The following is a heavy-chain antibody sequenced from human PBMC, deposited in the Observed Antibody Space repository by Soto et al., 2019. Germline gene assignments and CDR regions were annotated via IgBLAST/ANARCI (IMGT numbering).Heavy chain of an antibody. Sequence: QVQLQESGPGLVKPSETLSLTCTVSGGSVSSGSYYWSWIRQPPGKGLEWIGYIYYSGSTNYNPSLKSLVTLSVDTSKNQFSLKLSSVTAADTAVYYCARDRAHEVFDYWGQGTLVTVSS. V-gene: IGHV4-61*01. CDR1: GGSVSSGSYY. J-gene: IGHJ4*02. CDR3: ARDRAHEVFDY. CDR2: IYYSGST.